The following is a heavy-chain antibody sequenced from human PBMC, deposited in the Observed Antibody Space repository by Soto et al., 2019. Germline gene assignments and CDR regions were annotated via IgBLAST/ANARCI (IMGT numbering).Heavy chain of an antibody. D-gene: IGHD6-6*01. J-gene: IGHJ6*02. V-gene: IGHV3-74*01. CDR2: INSDGSST. Sequence: GGSLRLSCAASGFTFSSYWMHWVRQAPGKGLVWVSRINSDGSSTSYADSVKGRFTISRDNAKNTLYLQMNSLRAEDTAVYYCARAIEYSSSSVHYYYGMDVWGQGTTVTVSS. CDR3: ARAIEYSSSSVHYYYGMDV. CDR1: GFTFSSYW.